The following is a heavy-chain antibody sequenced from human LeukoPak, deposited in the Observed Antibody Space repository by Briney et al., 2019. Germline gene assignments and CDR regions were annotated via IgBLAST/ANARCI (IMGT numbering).Heavy chain of an antibody. D-gene: IGHD3-9*01. CDR1: GFTFSNAW. CDR2: IKSKTDGGTT. J-gene: IGHJ4*02. CDR3: TTGSWYILTGYLY. Sequence: GGSLRLSCAASGFTFSNAWMSWVRQAPGKGLEWVGRIKSKTDGGTTDYAAPVKGRFTISRDDSKNTLYLQMNSLKTEDTAVYYCTTGSWYILTGYLYWGQGTLVTVSS. V-gene: IGHV3-15*01.